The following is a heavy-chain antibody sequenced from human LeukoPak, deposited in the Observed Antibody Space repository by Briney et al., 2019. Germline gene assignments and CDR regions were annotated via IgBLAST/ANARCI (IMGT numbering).Heavy chain of an antibody. Sequence: GGSLRLSCAASGFTVSSNYMSWVRQAPGKGLEWVSSTIGSGATTYYADSVKGRFTISRDNSKNTLYLQMNSQRADDTALYYCAKARSYSTSSLTFDMWGQGAMVTVSS. CDR1: GFTVSSNY. CDR2: TIGSGATT. V-gene: IGHV3-23*01. J-gene: IGHJ3*02. CDR3: AKARSYSTSSLTFDM. D-gene: IGHD6-6*01.